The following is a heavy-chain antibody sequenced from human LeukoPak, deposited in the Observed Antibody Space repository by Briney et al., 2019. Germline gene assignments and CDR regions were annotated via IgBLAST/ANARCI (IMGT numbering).Heavy chain of an antibody. CDR2: INPNSGGT. J-gene: IGHJ6*02. Sequence: GASVKVSCKASGYTFTGYYMHWVRQAPGQGPEWMGWINPNSGGTNYAQKFQGWVTMTRDTSISTAYMELSRLRSDDTAVYYCARVGFATQYYYYYGMDVWGQGTTVTVSS. CDR3: ARVGFATQYYYYYGMDV. V-gene: IGHV1-2*04. CDR1: GYTFTGYY. D-gene: IGHD2-15*01.